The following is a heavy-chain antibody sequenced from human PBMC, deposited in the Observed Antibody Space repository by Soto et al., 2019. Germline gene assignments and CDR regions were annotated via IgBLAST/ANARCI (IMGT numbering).Heavy chain of an antibody. D-gene: IGHD6-13*01. V-gene: IGHV4-30-2*01. J-gene: IGHJ6*02. CDR1: GGSISSGGYS. CDR3: ARLREQLVRYYGMDV. CDR2: IYHSGST. Sequence: SETLSLTCAVSGGSISSGGYSWSWIRQPPGKGLEWIGYIYHSGSTYYNPSLKSRVTISVDRSKNQFSLKLSSVTAADTAVYYCARLREQLVRYYGMDVWGQGTTVTVSS.